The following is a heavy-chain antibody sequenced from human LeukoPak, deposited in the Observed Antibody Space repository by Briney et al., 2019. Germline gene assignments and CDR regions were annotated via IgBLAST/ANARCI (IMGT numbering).Heavy chain of an antibody. V-gene: IGHV4-4*07. CDR1: GGSISTYY. D-gene: IGHD3-10*01. Sequence: PPETPSLTRTVSGGSISTYYWSWIRQPAGKGLEWIGRIDASGKTDYNPSLKGRVTMSVDTSKNQFSLKLSSVTAADTAVYYCARYYYGSGSYANWFDPWGQGTLVTVSS. J-gene: IGHJ5*02. CDR3: ARYYYGSGSYANWFDP. CDR2: IDASGKT.